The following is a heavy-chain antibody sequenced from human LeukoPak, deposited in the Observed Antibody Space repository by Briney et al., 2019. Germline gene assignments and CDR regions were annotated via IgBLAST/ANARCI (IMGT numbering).Heavy chain of an antibody. Sequence: SETLSLTCAVYTGSFRGCFWSWIRQPPGKGLEWIGEINHSGNTNYNPSLKSRVTISVDTSKNQFSLKLSSVTAADTAVYYCARERAGLWGQGTLVTVSS. CDR2: INHSGNT. D-gene: IGHD6-19*01. CDR3: ARERAGL. V-gene: IGHV4-34*01. CDR1: TGSFRGCF. J-gene: IGHJ4*02.